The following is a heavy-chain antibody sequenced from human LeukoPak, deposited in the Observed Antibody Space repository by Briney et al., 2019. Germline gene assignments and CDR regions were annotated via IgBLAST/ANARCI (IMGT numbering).Heavy chain of an antibody. V-gene: IGHV1-8*03. D-gene: IGHD2-8*01. CDR1: GYTFNNYD. J-gene: IGHJ6*03. Sequence: GASVKVSCKASGYTFNNYDINWVRQATGQGPEWMAWMNPDSGNTGYPQKFQGRVTITRNTSISTAYMELSSLRSEDTAVYYCARGRSPSGVATSYDMDVWGKGTTVSVSS. CDR3: ARGRSPSGVATSYDMDV. CDR2: MNPDSGNT.